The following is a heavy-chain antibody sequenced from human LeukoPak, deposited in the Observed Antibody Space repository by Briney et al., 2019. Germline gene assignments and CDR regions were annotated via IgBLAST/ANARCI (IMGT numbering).Heavy chain of an antibody. V-gene: IGHV3-11*04. CDR2: ISTNDKTV. CDR3: VREAYYFGSGGSGGLKDAFDI. D-gene: IGHD3-10*01. J-gene: IGHJ3*02. CDR1: GFTFSDYS. Sequence: PGGSLRLSCAASGFTFSDYSMSWIRQAPGKGLEWVSYISTNDKTVYSADSVKGRFTISRDNAKNSLYLQTNSLRAEDTAVYYCVREAYYFGSGGSGGLKDAFDIWGQGTLITVSS.